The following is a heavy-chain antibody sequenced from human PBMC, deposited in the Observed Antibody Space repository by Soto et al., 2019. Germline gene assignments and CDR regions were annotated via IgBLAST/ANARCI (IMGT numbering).Heavy chain of an antibody. CDR1: GFTFGTYW. J-gene: IGHJ4*02. V-gene: IGHV3-7*05. CDR2: IKQDGSQS. Sequence: GGSLRLSCAASGFTFGTYWMSWMRQAPGKGLEWVANIKQDGSQSYYVDSVKGRFTISRDNAEKSLYLYMNNLRAEDTAVYYCTRQVGHYWGQGILVTVSS. CDR3: TRQVGHY.